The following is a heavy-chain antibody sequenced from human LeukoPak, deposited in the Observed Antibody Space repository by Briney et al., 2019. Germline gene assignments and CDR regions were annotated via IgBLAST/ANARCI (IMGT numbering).Heavy chain of an antibody. Sequence: GGSLRLSCAASGFTFSSYGMHWVRQAPGKGLEWVAVISYDGSNKYYADSVKGRFTISRDNSKNTLYLQMNSLRAEDTAVYYCAISSLRTDYWGQGTLVTVSS. J-gene: IGHJ4*02. CDR1: GFTFSSYG. CDR2: ISYDGSNK. CDR3: AISSLRTDY. D-gene: IGHD5-12*01. V-gene: IGHV3-30*03.